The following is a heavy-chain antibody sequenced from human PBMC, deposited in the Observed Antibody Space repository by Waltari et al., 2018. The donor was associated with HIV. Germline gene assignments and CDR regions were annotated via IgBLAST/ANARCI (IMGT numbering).Heavy chain of an antibody. V-gene: IGHV3-7*01. CDR2: IKQNVSEK. CDR1: GFTFSSYW. CDR3: ARDLGYSYGYVSDY. D-gene: IGHD5-18*01. Sequence: EVQLVESGGGLVQPGGSLRLSCAASGFTFSSYWMSWVRRAPGKGLEWVANIKQNVSEKYDVDSVNGRFTISRDNAKNSLYLQMNSLRAEDTAVYYCARDLGYSYGYVSDYLGQGTLVTVSS. J-gene: IGHJ4*02.